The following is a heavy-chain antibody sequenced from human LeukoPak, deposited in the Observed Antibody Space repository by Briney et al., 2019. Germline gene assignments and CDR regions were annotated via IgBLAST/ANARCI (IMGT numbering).Heavy chain of an antibody. Sequence: SETLSLTCAVSGGSISSSNWWSWVRQPPGKGLEWIGEIYHSGSTNYNPSLKSRVTISVDTSKNQFSLKLSSVTAADTAVYYCAASGYSYGYFDYWGQGTLVTVSS. J-gene: IGHJ4*02. D-gene: IGHD5-18*01. CDR3: AASGYSYGYFDY. CDR1: GGSISSSNW. CDR2: IYHSGST. V-gene: IGHV4-4*02.